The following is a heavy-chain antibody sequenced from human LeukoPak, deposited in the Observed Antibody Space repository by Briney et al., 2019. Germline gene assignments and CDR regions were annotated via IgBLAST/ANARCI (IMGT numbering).Heavy chain of an antibody. J-gene: IGHJ4*02. CDR1: GFTFSSYA. CDR3: ARDKGIQYSSSLDY. CDR2: ISYDGSNK. V-gene: IGHV3-30-3*01. D-gene: IGHD6-6*01. Sequence: GGSLRLSCAASGFTFSSYAMHWVRQAPGKGLEWVAVISYDGSNKYYADSVKGRFTISRDNAKNSLYLQMNSLRAEDTAFYYCARDKGIQYSSSLDYWGQGTLVTVSS.